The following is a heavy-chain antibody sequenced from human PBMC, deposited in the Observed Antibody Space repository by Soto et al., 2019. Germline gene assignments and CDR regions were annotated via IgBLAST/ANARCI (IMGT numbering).Heavy chain of an antibody. CDR2: VPHSGST. CDR3: ARDTYNYGSDWFDP. V-gene: IGHV4-61*01. J-gene: IGHJ5*02. D-gene: IGHD3-10*01. CDR1: GASVSDTGSYY. Sequence: SETLSLTCTVSGASVSDTGSYYWSWVRQPPGKGLEWIGYVPHSGSTNYNPSLESRVTISVDTSKNQFSLKLTSVTAADTAVYYCARDTYNYGSDWFDPWGQGTLVTVSS.